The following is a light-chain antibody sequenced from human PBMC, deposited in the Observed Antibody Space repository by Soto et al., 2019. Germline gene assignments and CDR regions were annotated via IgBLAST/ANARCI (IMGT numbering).Light chain of an antibody. CDR2: YDN. CDR1: NIGSKS. CDR3: QVWDSSSDHYV. Sequence: SYELTQPPSVSVAPGKTARITCGGNNIGSKSVHWYQQKPGQAPVLVIYYDNDRPSGISERFSGSNSENTATLTISGVEAGDEADYYCQVWDSSSDHYVFATGTKLTVL. V-gene: IGLV3-21*04. J-gene: IGLJ1*01.